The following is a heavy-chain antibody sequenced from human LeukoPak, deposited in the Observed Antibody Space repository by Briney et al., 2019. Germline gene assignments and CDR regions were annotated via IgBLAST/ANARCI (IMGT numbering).Heavy chain of an antibody. CDR3: ARRATTERGHSYGLDY. CDR2: ISTSSSSSSYI. Sequence: GGSLRLSCVVSGFTFSSYHMNWVRQAPGKGLEWVSSISTSSSSSSYIYYAYSVTGRFTISRDNAKNSLYLQMNSLRAEDTAVYYCARRATTERGHSYGLDYWGQGTLVTVSS. D-gene: IGHD5-18*01. CDR1: GFTFSSYH. V-gene: IGHV3-21*01. J-gene: IGHJ4*02.